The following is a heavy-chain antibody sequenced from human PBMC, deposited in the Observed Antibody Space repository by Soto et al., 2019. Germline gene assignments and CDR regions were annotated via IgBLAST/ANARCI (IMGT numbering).Heavy chain of an antibody. J-gene: IGHJ4*02. CDR3: ARGITGSKGKYYFDS. D-gene: IGHD3-16*01. Sequence: EVQWLESGGGLVQPGGSLRLSCAASGFTFSAYAMSWVRQAPGTGLEWVSSISGSGGSTYYADSVKGRFTISRDSSKNTLYLQMNSLRAEDTALYYCARGITGSKGKYYFDSWGQGTLVTVSS. V-gene: IGHV3-23*01. CDR1: GFTFSAYA. CDR2: ISGSGGST.